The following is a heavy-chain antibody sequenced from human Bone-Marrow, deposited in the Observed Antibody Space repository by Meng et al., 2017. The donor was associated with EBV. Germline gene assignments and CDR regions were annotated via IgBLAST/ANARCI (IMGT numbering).Heavy chain of an antibody. J-gene: IGHJ4*02. CDR3: ARVPTLWYFDY. D-gene: IGHD2-21*01. CDR1: GGSIGSSNW. V-gene: IGHV4-4*02. Sequence: VHPLAPGPGLVKPSGPLSLTYGVLGGSIGSSNWWSWVRQPPGKGLEWIGEIYHSGSTNYNPSLKSRVTISVDKSKNQFSLKLSSVTAADTAVYYCARVPTLWYFDYWGQGTLVTVSS. CDR2: IYHSGST.